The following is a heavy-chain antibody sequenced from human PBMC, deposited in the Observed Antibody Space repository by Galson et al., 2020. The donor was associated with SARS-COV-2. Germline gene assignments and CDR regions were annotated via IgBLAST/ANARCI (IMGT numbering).Heavy chain of an antibody. V-gene: IGHV1-18*01. CDR1: GYTFTNYG. D-gene: IGHD3-16*01. Sequence: ASVKVSCKTSGYTFTNYGFTWVRQAPGQGLEWVGWISAYNGATNSAATFQGRVTMTTYTSTKTANLELRSLRADDTAVYYCARVPLAVRWFNALCCCGQGRLVTVSS. J-gene: IGHJ4*02. CDR3: ARVPLAVRWFNALCC. CDR2: ISAYNGAT.